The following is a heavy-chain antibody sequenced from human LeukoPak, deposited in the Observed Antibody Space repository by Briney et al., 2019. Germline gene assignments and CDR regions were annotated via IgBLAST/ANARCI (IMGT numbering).Heavy chain of an antibody. CDR2: INQDENEK. Sequence: GGSLRLSCAASGFPFHNYWMTWVRQAPGKGQEWVANINQDENEKYYLDPVKGRFTISRDNAETSLFLQVTSLRVEDTAIYYCARGLYGSGRRSLMAHWGPGTLVAVSS. J-gene: IGHJ4*02. D-gene: IGHD3-10*01. CDR3: ARGLYGSGRRSLMAH. V-gene: IGHV3-7*01. CDR1: GFPFHNYW.